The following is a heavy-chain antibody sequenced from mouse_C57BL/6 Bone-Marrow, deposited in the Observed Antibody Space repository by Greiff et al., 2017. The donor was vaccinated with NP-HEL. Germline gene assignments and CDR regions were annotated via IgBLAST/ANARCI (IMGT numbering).Heavy chain of an antibody. J-gene: IGHJ3*01. V-gene: IGHV1-69*01. CDR2: IDPSDSYT. D-gene: IGHD1-1*01. CDR3: AREEVEGAWFAY. CDR1: GYTFTSYW. Sequence: QVQLQQPGAELVMPGASVKLSCKASGYTFTSYWMRWVKQRPGQGLEWIGEIDPSDSYTNYNQKFKGKSTLTVDKASSTAYMQLSSLTSEDSAVYYWAREEVEGAWFAYWGQGTLVTVAA.